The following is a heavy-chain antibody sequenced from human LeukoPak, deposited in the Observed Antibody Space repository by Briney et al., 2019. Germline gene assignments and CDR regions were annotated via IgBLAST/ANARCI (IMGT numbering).Heavy chain of an antibody. Sequence: ASVKVSCKASGYTFTSYGISWVRQAPGQGLEWMGWISGYNGNTNYAQKLQGRVTMTTDTSTSTAYMELRSLRSDDTAVYYCARSHYYDSSGYYAAGLLLDYWGQGTLVTVSS. CDR2: ISGYNGNT. CDR3: ARSHYYDSSGYYAAGLLLDY. D-gene: IGHD3-22*01. V-gene: IGHV1-18*01. CDR1: GYTFTSYG. J-gene: IGHJ4*02.